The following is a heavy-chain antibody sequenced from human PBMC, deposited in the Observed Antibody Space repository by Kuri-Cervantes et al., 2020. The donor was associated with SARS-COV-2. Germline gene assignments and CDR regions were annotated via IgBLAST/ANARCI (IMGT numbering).Heavy chain of an antibody. D-gene: IGHD7-27*01. V-gene: IGHV6-1*01. CDR3: ARSRPPGWFDP. J-gene: IGHJ5*02. Sequence: LTLSCAFSGYSVSSNSDAWNWIRQSPSRGLEWLGRTYYRSKWYNDYAVSVKSLITINPDTSKNQFSLQLNSVTPEDTAVYYCARSRPPGWFDPWGQGTLVTVSS. CDR1: GYSVSSNSDA. CDR2: TYYRSKWYN.